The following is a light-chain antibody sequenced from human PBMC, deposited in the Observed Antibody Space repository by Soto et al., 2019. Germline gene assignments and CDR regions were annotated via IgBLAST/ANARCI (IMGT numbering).Light chain of an antibody. CDR1: QSIGSH. J-gene: IGKJ4*01. CDR2: KTS. V-gene: IGKV1-39*01. CDR3: QQSYIVPIT. Sequence: DIQMTQSPSSLSASVGDRVTITCRASQSIGSHLNWYQQKPGKVPNPLIYKTSNLQSGVPSRFSGSGSGTDFTLSISSLEPEDFATYYCQQSYIVPITFGGGTKLEIK.